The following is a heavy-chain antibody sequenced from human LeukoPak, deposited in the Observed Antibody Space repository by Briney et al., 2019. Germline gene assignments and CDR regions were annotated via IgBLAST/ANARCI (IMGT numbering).Heavy chain of an antibody. D-gene: IGHD6-19*01. CDR3: TRLQIAVAGPNWFDP. V-gene: IGHV3-7*01. CDR1: KFTFSSYW. Sequence: GRSLRLSCAASKFTFSSYWMSWVRQAPGKGLEWVANIKQDGSVQFYMDSLKGRFSVSRDNAKNSLYLQMNGLRVEDTAVYYCTRLQIAVAGPNWFDPWGQGTLVTVSS. J-gene: IGHJ5*02. CDR2: IKQDGSVQ.